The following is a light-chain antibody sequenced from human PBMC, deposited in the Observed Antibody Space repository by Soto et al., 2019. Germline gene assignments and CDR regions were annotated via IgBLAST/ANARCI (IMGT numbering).Light chain of an antibody. Sequence: QSALTQPASVSGSPGQSITISCTGTISDVGGYNYVSWYQHHPGKAPNLMIYEVFNWPSGVSNRFSGSRSGNTASLTISGLQAEDEGDYYCTSYAGTAPHVVFGGGTKLTVL. CDR1: ISDVGGYNY. J-gene: IGLJ2*01. CDR2: EVF. V-gene: IGLV2-14*01. CDR3: TSYAGTAPHVV.